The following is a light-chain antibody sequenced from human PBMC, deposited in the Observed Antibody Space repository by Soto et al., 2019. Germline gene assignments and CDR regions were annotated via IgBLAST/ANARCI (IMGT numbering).Light chain of an antibody. CDR2: GNS. V-gene: IGLV1-40*01. CDR3: QSYDSSLSGVV. J-gene: IGLJ2*01. Sequence: QLVLTQPPSVSGAPGQRVTISCTGSSSNIGAGYDVHWYQQLPGTAPKLLIYGNSNRPSGVPDRFSGPKSGTSASLAITGLQAEDEADYYCQSYDSSLSGVVFGGGTKVTVL. CDR1: SSNIGAGYD.